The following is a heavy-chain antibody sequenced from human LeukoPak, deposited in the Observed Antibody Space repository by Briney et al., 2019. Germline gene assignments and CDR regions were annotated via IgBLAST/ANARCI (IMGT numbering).Heavy chain of an antibody. CDR1: GFTFSSYS. V-gene: IGHV3-21*01. J-gene: IGHJ1*01. D-gene: IGHD2-15*01. CDR2: ISSSSSYI. CDR3: ATDCSGGSCYLGAEYFQH. Sequence: GGSLRLSCAASGFTFSSYSMNWVRQAPGKGLEWVSSISSSSSYIYYADSVKGRFTISRDNAKNSLYLQMNSLRAEDTAVYYCATDCSGGSCYLGAEYFQHWGQGTLVTVSS.